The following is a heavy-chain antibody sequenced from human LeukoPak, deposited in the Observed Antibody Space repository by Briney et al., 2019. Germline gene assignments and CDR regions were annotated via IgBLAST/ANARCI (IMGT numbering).Heavy chain of an antibody. Sequence: ASVKVSCKASGYTFTGYYMHWVRQAPGQGLEWMGWINPNSGGTNYAQKFQGRVTMTRDTSISTAYMELSSLRSEDTAVYCCARAYSSSWYGNYYYYYMDVWGKGTTVTVSS. CDR2: INPNSGGT. J-gene: IGHJ6*03. D-gene: IGHD6-13*01. CDR3: ARAYSSSWYGNYYYYYMDV. CDR1: GYTFTGYY. V-gene: IGHV1-2*02.